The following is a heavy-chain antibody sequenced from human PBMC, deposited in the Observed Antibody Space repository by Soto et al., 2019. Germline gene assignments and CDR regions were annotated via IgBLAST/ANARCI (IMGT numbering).Heavy chain of an antibody. V-gene: IGHV1-8*01. J-gene: IGHJ5*02. Sequence: ASVKVSCKASGYTFTSYDINWVRQATGQGLEWMGWMNPNSGNTSYAQKFQGRVTMTRNTSISTAYMELSSLRSEDTAVYCCARGSSHYYDILTGSNWFDPWGQGTLVTVSS. CDR3: ARGSSHYYDILTGSNWFDP. CDR2: MNPNSGNT. CDR1: GYTFTSYD. D-gene: IGHD3-9*01.